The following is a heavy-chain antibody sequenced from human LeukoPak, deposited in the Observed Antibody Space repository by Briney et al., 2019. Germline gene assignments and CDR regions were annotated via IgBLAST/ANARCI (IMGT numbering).Heavy chain of an antibody. Sequence: GGSLRLSCAASGFTFSIYSMNWVRQAPGKGLEWVSSISSSSNYIYYADSLKGRFTISRDNAKNSLYLQMNSLKGDDTAVYYCAKDSAFYYIDVWGKGTTVIISS. CDR2: ISSSSNYI. CDR1: GFTFSIYS. D-gene: IGHD3-10*01. V-gene: IGHV3-21*01. J-gene: IGHJ6*03. CDR3: AKDSAFYYIDV.